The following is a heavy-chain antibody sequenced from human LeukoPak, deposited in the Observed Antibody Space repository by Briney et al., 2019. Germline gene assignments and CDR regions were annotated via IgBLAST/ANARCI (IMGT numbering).Heavy chain of an antibody. V-gene: IGHV3-64D*06. CDR2: IGTNGIST. CDR1: GFTFSTYA. CDR3: VKGAQVVYSPSFDF. D-gene: IGHD2-2*01. Sequence: GGSLRLSCSASGFTFSTYAMHWVRQAPGRGLEYVSAIGTNGISTYYADYVEGRFTISRDNSKNTVHLQMSSLRAEDTAVYYCVKGAQVVYSPSFDFWGQGTLVTVSS. J-gene: IGHJ4*02.